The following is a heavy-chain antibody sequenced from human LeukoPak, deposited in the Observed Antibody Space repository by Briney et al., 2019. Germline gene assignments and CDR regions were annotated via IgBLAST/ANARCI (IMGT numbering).Heavy chain of an antibody. V-gene: IGHV3-15*01. CDR3: TLNYDSSGALFDY. CDR2: IKSKTNGGTT. CDR1: GFTFSNAW. Sequence: GGSLRVSCAASGFTFSNAWLSWVRQAPGKGLEWVGRIKSKTNGGTTDFAAPMKGRFTISRGDSKNTLHLQMNSLKTEDTAVYYCTLNYDSSGALFDYWGQGTLVTVSS. J-gene: IGHJ4*02. D-gene: IGHD3-22*01.